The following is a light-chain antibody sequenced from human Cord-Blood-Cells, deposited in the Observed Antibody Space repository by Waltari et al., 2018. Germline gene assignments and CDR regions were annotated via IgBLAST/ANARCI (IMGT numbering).Light chain of an antibody. CDR1: QSISSY. CDR2: AAS. J-gene: IGKJ4*01. V-gene: IGKV1-39*01. Sequence: DIQMTQSPSSLSASVGDRVTITCRARQSISSYLNWYQQKPGKAPNLLIYAASSLQSGVPSRFSGSGSVTDFTLTISSLQPEDFATYYCQQSYSTPPLTFGGGTKVEIK. CDR3: QQSYSTPPLT.